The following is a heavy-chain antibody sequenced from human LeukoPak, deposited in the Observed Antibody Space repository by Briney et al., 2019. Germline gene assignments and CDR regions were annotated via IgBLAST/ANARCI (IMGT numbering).Heavy chain of an antibody. D-gene: IGHD2-2*01. CDR3: AIAAGPAAALDY. J-gene: IGHJ4*02. V-gene: IGHV4-30-2*01. Sequence: SETLSLTCTLSGASISSGGYYWTWIRQPPGKGLEWIGYIYHSGSTYYSPSLKSRVTISIDWSKNQFSLKLSSVTAADTAVYYCAIAAGPAAALDYWGQGTLVTVSS. CDR2: IYHSGST. CDR1: GASISSGGYY.